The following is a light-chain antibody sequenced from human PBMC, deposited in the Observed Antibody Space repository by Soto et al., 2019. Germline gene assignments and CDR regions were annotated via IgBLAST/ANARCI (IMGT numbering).Light chain of an antibody. CDR3: QKSYSTPRT. Sequence: DIQMTQSPSSLSASVGDRVTITCRASQSISSYLNWYQQKPGKAPKLLIYAASSLQIGVPSRFSGSGSGTDFIATISSLQPEDVATYYCQKSYSTPRTFGQGTKVEIK. J-gene: IGKJ1*01. V-gene: IGKV1-39*01. CDR2: AAS. CDR1: QSISSY.